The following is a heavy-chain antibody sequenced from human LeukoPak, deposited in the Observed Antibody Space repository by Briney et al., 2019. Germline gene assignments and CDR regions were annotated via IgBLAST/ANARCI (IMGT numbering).Heavy chain of an antibody. CDR3: ARTYYYDSGMDV. J-gene: IGHJ6*03. CDR1: GGSISSYY. V-gene: IGHV4-59*08. D-gene: IGHD3-22*01. Sequence: SETLSLTCTVSGGSISSYYWSWIRQPPGKGLEWIGYIYYSGSTNYNPSLKSRVTISVDTSKNQFSLNLSSVTAADTAVYYCARTYYYDSGMDVWGKGTTVTISS. CDR2: IYYSGST.